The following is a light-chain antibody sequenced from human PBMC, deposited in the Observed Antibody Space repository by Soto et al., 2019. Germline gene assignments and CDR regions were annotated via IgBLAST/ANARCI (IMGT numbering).Light chain of an antibody. V-gene: IGLV1-44*01. Sequence: QSVLTQPPSASGTPGQRVTISCSGSNSNIGSNTVNWYQQLPGTAPKLLIYYDNLRPSGVPARISGYKSGTSASLAISGLQSDDEADYYCAAWDDSLNRRVFGTGTKLTVL. CDR2: YDN. J-gene: IGLJ1*01. CDR1: NSNIGSNT. CDR3: AAWDDSLNRRV.